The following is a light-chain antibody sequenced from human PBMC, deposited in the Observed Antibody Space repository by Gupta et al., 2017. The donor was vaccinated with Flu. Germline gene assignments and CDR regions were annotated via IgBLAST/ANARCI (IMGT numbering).Light chain of an antibody. V-gene: IGLV2-23*01. CDR2: EGN. Sequence: QSALTQPASVSGSPGQSITISCTGTSSDVGKYNLLSWYQQHPGKAPKLMIYEGNKRPSGISNRFPGSKSGNTASLTISGLQAEDEADYYCCSYAGNSNWVFGGGTKVTVL. CDR3: CSYAGNSNWV. J-gene: IGLJ3*02. CDR1: SSDVGKYNL.